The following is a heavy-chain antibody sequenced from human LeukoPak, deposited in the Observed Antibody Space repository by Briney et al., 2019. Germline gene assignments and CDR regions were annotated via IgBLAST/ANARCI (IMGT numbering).Heavy chain of an antibody. Sequence: GGSLRLSCVASGFTFSSHAMYWVRQAPGKGPMWVSRICPDGTVTNYADSVKARFIISRDNARNTVYLQMNSLRVEDTAVYYCVRDFRSADYWGQGTLVTVSS. J-gene: IGHJ4*02. CDR1: GFTFSSHA. CDR3: VRDFRSADY. V-gene: IGHV3-74*01. CDR2: ICPDGTVT.